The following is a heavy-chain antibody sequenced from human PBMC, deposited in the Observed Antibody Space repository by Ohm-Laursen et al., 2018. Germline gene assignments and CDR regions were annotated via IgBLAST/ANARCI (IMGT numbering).Heavy chain of an antibody. J-gene: IGHJ4*02. Sequence: SDTLSLTCTVSGGSISSYYWSWIRQPPGKGLEWIGYIYYSGSTNYNPSLKSRVTISVDTSKNQFSLKLSSVTAADTAVYYCARAKTHTVTFFDYWGQGTLVTVSS. CDR3: ARAKTHTVTFFDY. CDR1: GGSISSYY. V-gene: IGHV4-59*07. CDR2: IYYSGST. D-gene: IGHD4-17*01.